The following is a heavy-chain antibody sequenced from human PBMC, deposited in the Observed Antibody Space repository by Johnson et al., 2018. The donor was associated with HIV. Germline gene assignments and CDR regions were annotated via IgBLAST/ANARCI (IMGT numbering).Heavy chain of an antibody. Sequence: QMQLVESGGGVVQPGRSLRLSCAASGFTFSNYGMHWVRQAPGKGLEWVAVVSYDGSNKYYADSVKGRFTISRDNSKNTLYLQMNRLRVEDTAVYYCARDRVQRESRGADAFDIWGQGTMVTVSS. CDR3: ARDRVQRESRGADAFDI. D-gene: IGHD1-1*01. CDR1: GFTFSNYG. J-gene: IGHJ3*02. CDR2: VSYDGSNK. V-gene: IGHV3-30*03.